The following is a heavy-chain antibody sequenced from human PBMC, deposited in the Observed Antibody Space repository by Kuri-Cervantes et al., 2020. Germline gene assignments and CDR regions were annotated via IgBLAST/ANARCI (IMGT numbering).Heavy chain of an antibody. CDR1: GGSISSYY. V-gene: IGHV4-59*01. Sequence: SETLSLTCTVSGGSISSYYWSWIRQPPGKGLEWIGYIYYSGSTNYNPSLRSRVTISVDTSKNQLSLKLSSVTAADTAVYYCARASLTGPHFDYWGQGTLVTVSS. J-gene: IGHJ4*02. D-gene: IGHD7-27*01. CDR2: IYYSGST. CDR3: ARASLTGPHFDY.